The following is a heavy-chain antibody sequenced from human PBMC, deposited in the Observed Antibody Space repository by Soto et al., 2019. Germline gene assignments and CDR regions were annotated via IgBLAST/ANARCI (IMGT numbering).Heavy chain of an antibody. D-gene: IGHD3-22*01. CDR2: IYYSGST. CDR1: RGSISSGYYY. V-gene: IGHV4-30-4*01. Sequence: PSETLSLTCTASRGSISSGYYYWSWFRQPPGQGLEWIGYIYYSGSTYYNPSLKSRVTISVDTSKNQFSLKLSSVTAADTAVYYCARLYYYNSSGHRGGFDYWGKGTLVTVSS. CDR3: ARLYYYNSSGHRGGFDY. J-gene: IGHJ4*02.